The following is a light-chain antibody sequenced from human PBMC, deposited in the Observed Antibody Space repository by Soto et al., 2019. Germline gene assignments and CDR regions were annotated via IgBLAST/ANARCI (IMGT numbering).Light chain of an antibody. CDR2: NNN. V-gene: IGLV1-44*01. J-gene: IGLJ2*01. CDR3: AAWDNSLNGVV. Sequence: SVLTQPPSASGTPGQRVTISCSGSGSNIGSNFVSWYQQLPRAAPKLLMYNNNQRPSGVPDRFSGSKSSTSASLAVSGLQSEDEADYYCAAWDNSLNGVVFGGGTKVTVL. CDR1: GSNIGSNF.